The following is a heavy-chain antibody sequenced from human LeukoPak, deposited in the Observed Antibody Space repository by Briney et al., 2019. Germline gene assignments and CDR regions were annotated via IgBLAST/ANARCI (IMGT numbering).Heavy chain of an antibody. Sequence: PGRSLRLSCAASGFTFSSYGMHWVRQAPGKGLEWVAVIWYDGSNKYYADSVKGRFTISRDNSKNTLYLQMNSLRAEDTAVYCCAKDGSSYYFDYWGQGTLITVSS. CDR1: GFTFSSYG. V-gene: IGHV3-33*06. D-gene: IGHD6-6*01. CDR3: AKDGSSYYFDY. CDR2: IWYDGSNK. J-gene: IGHJ4*02.